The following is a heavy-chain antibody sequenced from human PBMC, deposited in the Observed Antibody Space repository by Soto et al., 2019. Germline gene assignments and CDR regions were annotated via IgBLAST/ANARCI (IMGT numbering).Heavy chain of an antibody. CDR1: GYTFTSSG. Sequence: QVQLVQSGAEVKKPGASVKVSCEASGYTFTSSGFTWVRQAPGQGLEWMGWISTYNGNTNYAQKLQGRVTMTTDTSTSTAYMELGSLRSDDTAVYYCARCGNWNYVSDYWGQGTLVTVSS. V-gene: IGHV1-18*01. D-gene: IGHD1-7*01. J-gene: IGHJ4*02. CDR3: ARCGNWNYVSDY. CDR2: ISTYNGNT.